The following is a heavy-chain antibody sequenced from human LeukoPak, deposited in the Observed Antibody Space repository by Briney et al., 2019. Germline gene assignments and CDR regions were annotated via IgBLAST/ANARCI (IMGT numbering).Heavy chain of an antibody. V-gene: IGHV4-4*07. CDR3: ARHYYGSGRPYNWFDP. D-gene: IGHD3-10*01. J-gene: IGHJ5*02. Sequence: SETLSLTCTVSGGSISSYYWRWIRQPAGKGVEWIGRIYTSGSTNYNPSLKSRVTMSVDTSKNQFSLKLSSVTAADTAVYYCARHYYGSGRPYNWFDPWGQGTLVTVSS. CDR1: GGSISSYY. CDR2: IYTSGST.